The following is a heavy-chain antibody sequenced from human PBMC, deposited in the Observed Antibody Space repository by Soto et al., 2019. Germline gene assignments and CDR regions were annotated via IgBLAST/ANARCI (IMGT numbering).Heavy chain of an antibody. CDR3: ARDLCPLGSGSPCPTFGMDL. V-gene: IGHV1-2*02. J-gene: IGHJ6*02. D-gene: IGHD3-10*01. CDR1: GYTFTGHD. CDR2: LKPDNGGT. Sequence: QVQLVQSGAEVKPPGASVKVSCKASGYTFTGHDMHWVRQVSGGRLEFLGWLKPDNGGTYYAPKFRGRVTFTRDTSTTTGYMSMSGLLCHDTAVYFGARDLCPLGSGSPCPTFGMDLWGQGTTVAVSS.